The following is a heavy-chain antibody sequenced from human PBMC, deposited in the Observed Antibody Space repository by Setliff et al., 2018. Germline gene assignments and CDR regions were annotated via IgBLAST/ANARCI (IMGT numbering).Heavy chain of an antibody. CDR2: ISTSSGTR. J-gene: IGHJ2*01. CDR3: VRASYHYWYFDL. CDR1: GFSFSNYG. D-gene: IGHD2-2*01. Sequence: GGSLRLSCVVSGFSFSNYGMTWVRQAPGKGLEWISYISTSSGTRYYADSVKGRFTISRDNANQSLYLQMNSLRAEDTAVYYCVRASYHYWYFDLWGRGTLVTVSS. V-gene: IGHV3-48*01.